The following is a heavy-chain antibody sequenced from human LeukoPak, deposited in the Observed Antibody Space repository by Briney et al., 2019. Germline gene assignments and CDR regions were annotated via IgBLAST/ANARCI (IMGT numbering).Heavy chain of an antibody. V-gene: IGHV4-34*01. D-gene: IGHD5-18*01. CDR3: ARGLRGYRAFDI. CDR2: INHSGST. Sequence: SETLSLTCAVYGGSFSGYYCSWIRQPPGKGLEWIGEINHSGSTNYNPSLKSRVTISVDTSKNQFSLKLSSVTAADTAVYYCARGLRGYRAFDIWGLVTMVTVSS. CDR1: GGSFSGYY. J-gene: IGHJ3*02.